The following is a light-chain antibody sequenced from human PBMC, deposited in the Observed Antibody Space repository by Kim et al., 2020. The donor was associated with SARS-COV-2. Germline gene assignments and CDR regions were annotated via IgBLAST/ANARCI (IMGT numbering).Light chain of an antibody. J-gene: IGLJ3*02. CDR1: SSNIGKNA. CDR2: YND. V-gene: IGLV1-36*01. Sequence: RQRVTISCSGDSSNIGKNAVNWYQQFPGKAPKLLIYYNDLLPSGVSDRFSGSKSGTSASLAISGLQSEDEADYYCEAWDDSLNGWVFGGGTQLTVL. CDR3: EAWDDSLNGWV.